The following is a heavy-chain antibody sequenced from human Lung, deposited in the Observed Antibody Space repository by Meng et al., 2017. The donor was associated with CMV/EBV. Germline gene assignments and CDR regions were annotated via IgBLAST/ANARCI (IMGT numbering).Heavy chain of an antibody. CDR1: GGSSCSSNW. CDR3: ARVGQWLPIDY. Sequence: QVELVESGPGLVKPSGPLSLTCGVSGGSSCSSNWWSWVRPPPGKGLEWIGEIYHSGSTNYNPYLKSGVTISVDKSKNQFSLNLSSVPAADTAVYYCARVGQWLPIDYWGQGTLVTVSS. D-gene: IGHD6-19*01. J-gene: IGHJ4*02. V-gene: IGHV4-4*02. CDR2: IYHSGST.